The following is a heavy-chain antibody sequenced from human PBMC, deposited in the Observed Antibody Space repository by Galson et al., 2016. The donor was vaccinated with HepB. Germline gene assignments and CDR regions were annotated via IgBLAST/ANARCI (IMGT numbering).Heavy chain of an antibody. D-gene: IGHD6-19*01. J-gene: IGHJ4*02. V-gene: IGHV3/OR16-9*01. Sequence: SLRLSCAASGFTFSNHYMSWVRQTPGRGLEWISYISGDSSYTQYAGAVKGRFTISRDNAKHTLYLQSNSLRADDTALYYCAKAGVTVTGGSDLWGQGTLVTVSS. CDR3: AKAGVTVTGGSDL. CDR1: GFTFSNHY. CDR2: ISGDSSYT.